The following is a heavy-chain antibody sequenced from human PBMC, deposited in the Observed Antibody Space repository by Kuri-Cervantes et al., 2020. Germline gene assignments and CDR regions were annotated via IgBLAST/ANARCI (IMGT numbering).Heavy chain of an antibody. CDR3: ARVLSGRTGLDAFDI. J-gene: IGHJ3*02. D-gene: IGHD7-27*01. Sequence: ASVKVSCKASGYTFTSYAMNWVRQAPGQGLEWMGWINTNTGNPTYAQGFTGRFVFSLDTSVSTAYLQICSLKAEDTAVYYCARVLSGRTGLDAFDIWGQGTMVTVSS. V-gene: IGHV7-4-1*01. CDR2: INTNTGNP. CDR1: GYTFTSYA.